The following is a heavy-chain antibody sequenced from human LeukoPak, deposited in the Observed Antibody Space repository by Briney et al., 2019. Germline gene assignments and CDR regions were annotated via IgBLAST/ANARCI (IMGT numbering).Heavy chain of an antibody. V-gene: IGHV3-53*01. Sequence: GGSLRLSWAACGFAVRGKYMSWVGQAPRKEGDWVSVIYSDGRTYYADSVKGRFTISRDISKNILFLQMTSLRADDTAVYYCTKLKGWYGEGAFDYWGQGTLVTVSS. J-gene: IGHJ4*02. D-gene: IGHD3-10*01. CDR3: TKLKGWYGEGAFDY. CDR2: IYSDGRT. CDR1: GFAVRGKY.